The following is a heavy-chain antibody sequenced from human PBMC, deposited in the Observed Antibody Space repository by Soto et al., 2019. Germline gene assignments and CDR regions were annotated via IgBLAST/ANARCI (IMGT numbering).Heavy chain of an antibody. Sequence: SETLSLTCTVSGGSISSSSYYWGWIRQPPGKGLEWIGSIYYSGSTNYNPSLKSRVTLSVDTSKNQFSLELSSVTAADTAVYYCAKVLGRYRNNWFDPWGQGTLVTVS. CDR2: IYYSGST. CDR3: AKVLGRYRNNWFDP. CDR1: GGSISSSSYY. J-gene: IGHJ5*02. D-gene: IGHD3-16*01. V-gene: IGHV4-39*07.